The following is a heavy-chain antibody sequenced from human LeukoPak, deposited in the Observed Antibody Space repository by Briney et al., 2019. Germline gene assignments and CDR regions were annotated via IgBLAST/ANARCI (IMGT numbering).Heavy chain of an antibody. Sequence: GGSLTLSCAASGFTFRSYTMTWVRQAPGKGLEWVSSISSTNNYIYYADSVKGRFTISRDNAKNSLYLQMNGLGAEDTAVYYCARDYDSSRSFYYWGRGTLVGVSS. J-gene: IGHJ4*02. D-gene: IGHD3-22*01. CDR2: ISSTNNYI. CDR1: GFTFRSYT. CDR3: ARDYDSSRSFYY. V-gene: IGHV3-21*01.